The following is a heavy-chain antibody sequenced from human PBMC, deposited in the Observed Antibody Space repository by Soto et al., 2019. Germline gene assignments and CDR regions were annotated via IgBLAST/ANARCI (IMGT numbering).Heavy chain of an antibody. Sequence: EVQLLESGGGLVQPGGSLRLSCAASGFTFSSYAMSWVRQAPGKGLEWVSAISGSGGSTYYADSVKGRFTISRDNSKNTLYLQMNSLRAEDTAVYYCAKLYVWGSYRYTLSDYWGQGTLVNVSS. V-gene: IGHV3-23*01. D-gene: IGHD3-16*02. CDR3: AKLYVWGSYRYTLSDY. J-gene: IGHJ4*02. CDR1: GFTFSSYA. CDR2: ISGSGGST.